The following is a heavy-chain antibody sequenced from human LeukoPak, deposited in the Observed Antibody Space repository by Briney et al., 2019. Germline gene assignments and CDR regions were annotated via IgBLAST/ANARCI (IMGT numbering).Heavy chain of an antibody. D-gene: IGHD6-19*01. V-gene: IGHV3-23*01. CDR2: IHYRPGYT. J-gene: IGHJ4*02. CDR1: GFTFSNFA. Sequence: GGSLRLSCAASGFTFSNFAMSWVRQAPGKGLEWVSYIHYRPGYTYYADSVRGRFTISRDNSKNTLFLQMDSLRAEDTAVYYCAKGYSGAWYDFDSWGQGTLVTVSS. CDR3: AKGYSGAWYDFDS.